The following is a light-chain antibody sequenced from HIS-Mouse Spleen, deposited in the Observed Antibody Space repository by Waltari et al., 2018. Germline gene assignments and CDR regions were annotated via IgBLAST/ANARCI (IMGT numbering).Light chain of an antibody. Sequence: QSVLTQPPSASGTPGQGVTISCSGSSPNIGSNSVSWYQQLPGTAPKLLIYRNKQRPSGVPDRFSGSKSGTSASLAISGLRSEDEADYYCAAWDDSLSGHVVFGGGTKLTVL. CDR1: SPNIGSNS. V-gene: IGLV1-47*01. J-gene: IGLJ2*01. CDR2: RNK. CDR3: AAWDDSLSGHVV.